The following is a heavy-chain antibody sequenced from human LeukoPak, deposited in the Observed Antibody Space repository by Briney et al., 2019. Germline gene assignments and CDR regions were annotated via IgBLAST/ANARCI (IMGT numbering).Heavy chain of an antibody. J-gene: IGHJ3*02. V-gene: IGHV4-38-2*01. Sequence: PSETLSLTCAVSGYSISSGYYWGWIRQPPGKGLEWIGSIYHSGSTYYNPSLKSRVTISVDTSKNQFSLKLSSVTAADTAVYYCARHLGRDCSSTSCYRFGAFDIWGQGTMVTVSS. CDR2: IYHSGST. CDR1: GYSISSGYY. CDR3: ARHLGRDCSSTSCYRFGAFDI. D-gene: IGHD2-2*01.